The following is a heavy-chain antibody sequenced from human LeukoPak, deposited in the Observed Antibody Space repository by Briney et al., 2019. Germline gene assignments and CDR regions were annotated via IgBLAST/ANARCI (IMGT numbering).Heavy chain of an antibody. D-gene: IGHD6-19*01. CDR1: GFTFKNYW. CDR2: INGDGGST. Sequence: GGSLRLSCTASGFTFKNYWMNWVRQAPGEGVVWVSRINGDGGSTTYTDSVKGRFTISRDNSKNTLYLQMNSLRAEDTAVYYCARDSGSSGRYGFDYWGQGTLVTVSS. J-gene: IGHJ4*02. CDR3: ARDSGSSGRYGFDY. V-gene: IGHV3-74*01.